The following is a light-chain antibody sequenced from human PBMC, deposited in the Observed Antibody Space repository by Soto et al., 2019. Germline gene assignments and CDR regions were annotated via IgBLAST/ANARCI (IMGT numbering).Light chain of an antibody. CDR2: AAS. CDR1: QGISSY. Sequence: DIQLTQSPSFLSASVGDRVTITCRASQGISSYLAWYQQKPGKAPKLLIYAASTLQSGVPSRFSGSGSGTEFTLTISSLQPEDFATYDCQQRNSYPYTFGQGTKLEIK. J-gene: IGKJ2*01. V-gene: IGKV1-9*01. CDR3: QQRNSYPYT.